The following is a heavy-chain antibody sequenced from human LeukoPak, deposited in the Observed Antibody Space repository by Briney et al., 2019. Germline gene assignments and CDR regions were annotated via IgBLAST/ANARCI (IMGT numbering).Heavy chain of an antibody. J-gene: IGHJ4*02. CDR1: GFTFGTYA. Sequence: GGSLRLSCAASGFTFGTYAMSWVRQAPEKGLEWVSAISGSGGTTKYADSVNGRFTISRDNSKNTLYLQMNSLSADDTAVYYCAKAYSTSWYHLAGSRGQGTLVTVSS. V-gene: IGHV3-23*01. CDR2: ISGSGGTT. D-gene: IGHD6-13*01. CDR3: AKAYSTSWYHLAGS.